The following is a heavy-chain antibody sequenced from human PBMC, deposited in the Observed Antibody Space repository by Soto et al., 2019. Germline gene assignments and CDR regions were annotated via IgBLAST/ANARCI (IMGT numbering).Heavy chain of an antibody. J-gene: IGHJ4*02. CDR1: GFTFSSYG. CDR3: ARDAGLYCGGDCYMNYFDY. CDR2: IWYDGSNK. Sequence: GGSLRLSCAASGFTFSSYGMHWVRQAPGKGLEWVAVIWYDGSNKYYADSVKGRFTISRDNSKNTLYLQMNSLRAEDTAAYYCARDAGLYCGGDCYMNYFDYWGQGTLVTVSS. V-gene: IGHV3-33*01. D-gene: IGHD2-21*02.